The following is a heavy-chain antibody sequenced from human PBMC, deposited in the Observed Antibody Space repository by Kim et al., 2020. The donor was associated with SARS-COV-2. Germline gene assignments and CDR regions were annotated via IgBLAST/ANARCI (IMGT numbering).Heavy chain of an antibody. D-gene: IGHD5-12*01. V-gene: IGHV3-7*01. J-gene: IGHJ4*02. CDR2: IKQDGSEK. CDR1: GFTFSSYW. CDR3: ARDGGYSGYDWNY. Sequence: GGSLRLSCAASGFTFSSYWMSWVRQAPGKGLEWVANIKQDGSEKYYVDSVKGRFTISRDNAKNSLYLQMNSLRAEDTAVYYCARDGGYSGYDWNYWGQGTLVTVSS.